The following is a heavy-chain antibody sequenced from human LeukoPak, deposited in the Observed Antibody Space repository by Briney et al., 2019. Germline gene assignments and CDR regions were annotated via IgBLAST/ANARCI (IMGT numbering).Heavy chain of an antibody. V-gene: IGHV3-11*01. CDR3: ASILTYYYDSSGYDRSAEYFQH. D-gene: IGHD3-22*01. CDR1: GFTFSDYY. Sequence: GGSLRLPCAASGFTFSDYYMSWIRQAPGKGLEWVSYISSSGSTIYYADSVKGRFTISRDNAKNSLYLQMNSLRAEDTAVYYCASILTYYYDSSGYDRSAEYFQHWGQGTLVTVSS. CDR2: ISSSGSTI. J-gene: IGHJ1*01.